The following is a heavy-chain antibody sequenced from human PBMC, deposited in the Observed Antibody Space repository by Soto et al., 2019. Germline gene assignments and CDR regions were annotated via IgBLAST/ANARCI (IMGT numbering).Heavy chain of an antibody. CDR2: IKHDGSEE. CDR1: GFTFSNFW. J-gene: IGHJ5*02. D-gene: IGHD5-12*01. V-gene: IGHV3-7*01. Sequence: WGSLRLSFESSGFTFSNFWMTWVRQAPGKGLEWVANIKHDGSEENYLDSVKGRFTISRDNTKNLVYLQMNRLRAEDTAVYYCARSGRDGYNPWGQGTLVTVSS. CDR3: ARSGRDGYNP.